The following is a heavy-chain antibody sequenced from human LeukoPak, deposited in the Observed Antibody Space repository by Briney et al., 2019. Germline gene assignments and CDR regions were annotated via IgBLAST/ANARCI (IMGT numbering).Heavy chain of an antibody. Sequence: PSETLSLTCTVSGVSITSATTFYWACVRQPPGKGLEWIGDIYNSGSTYYNPSLKSRVTMSEDTSKNQFSLKLSSVTAADTAVYYCVRHAHNPTFDFWGQGTLVTVSS. V-gene: IGHV4-39*01. J-gene: IGHJ4*02. D-gene: IGHD1-14*01. CDR2: IYNSGST. CDR1: GVSITSATTFY. CDR3: VRHAHNPTFDF.